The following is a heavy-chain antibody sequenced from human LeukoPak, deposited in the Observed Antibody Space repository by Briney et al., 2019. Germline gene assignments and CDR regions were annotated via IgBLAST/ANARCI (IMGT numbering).Heavy chain of an antibody. Sequence: ASVKVSCKVSGYTLTELSMHWVRQAPGQGLEWMGWINTNTGNPTYAQGFTGRFVFSLDTSVSTAYLQISSLKAEDTVVYYCARGGGYYDSSGYYTLLDAFDIWGQGTMVTVSS. CDR1: GYTLTELS. V-gene: IGHV7-4-1*02. CDR2: INTNTGNP. D-gene: IGHD3-22*01. J-gene: IGHJ3*02. CDR3: ARGGGYYDSSGYYTLLDAFDI.